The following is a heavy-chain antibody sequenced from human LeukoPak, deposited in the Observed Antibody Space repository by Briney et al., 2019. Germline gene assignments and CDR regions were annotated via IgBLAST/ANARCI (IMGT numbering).Heavy chain of an antibody. J-gene: IGHJ4*02. CDR1: GYTHSRDA. D-gene: IGHD5-12*01. Sequence: GGSLRLFRAASGYTHSRDALRGARHAPGRGRECGSALRGRGGSTYYADAVKGRYTISRDNSKNTLHLQENTLRAEDTRVYYCAKGDVIVATSFDYWGQGTLVTVSS. CDR3: AKGDVIVATSFDY. V-gene: IGHV3-23*01. CDR2: LRGRGGST.